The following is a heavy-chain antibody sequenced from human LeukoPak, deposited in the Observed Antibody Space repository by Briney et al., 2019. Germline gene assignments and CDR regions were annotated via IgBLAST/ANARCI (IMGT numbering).Heavy chain of an antibody. V-gene: IGHV3-30*18. Sequence: GGSLRLSCAASGFSFSTYGMHWVRQAPGKGLEWVAVISYDGSNKYYADSVKGRFTISRDNSKNTLYLQMNSLRAEDTAVYYCAKQLGDYWGQGTLVTVSS. CDR1: GFSFSTYG. J-gene: IGHJ4*02. CDR3: AKQLGDY. D-gene: IGHD5-24*01. CDR2: ISYDGSNK.